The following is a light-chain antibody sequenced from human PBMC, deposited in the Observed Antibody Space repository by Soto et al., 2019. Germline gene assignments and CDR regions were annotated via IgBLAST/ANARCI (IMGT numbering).Light chain of an antibody. CDR2: DAS. CDR1: QSISNW. Sequence: DIQMTQSPSTLSASVKDSVTITCRASQSISNWLAWYQQKPGKAPKLLIYDASSLEVGVPSRFSGSGSRTELTLTISSLKTDDYGTYYCQQYYDFRTFGQGTKVDIK. CDR3: QQYYDFRT. J-gene: IGKJ1*01. V-gene: IGKV1-5*01.